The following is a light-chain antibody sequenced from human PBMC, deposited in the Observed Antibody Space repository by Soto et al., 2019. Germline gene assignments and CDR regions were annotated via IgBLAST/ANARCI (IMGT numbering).Light chain of an antibody. CDR2: AAS. CDR3: QQLFDSPIT. Sequence: DIQLTQSPSFLSPSIGESVTMTFRASQVISTSLAWYQVKPGKAPKLLIYAASTLESGVTSRFSATVSGTEFSLTITSLQPEDFATYYCQQLFDSPITFGQGTRLDIK. J-gene: IGKJ5*01. CDR1: QVISTS. V-gene: IGKV1-9*01.